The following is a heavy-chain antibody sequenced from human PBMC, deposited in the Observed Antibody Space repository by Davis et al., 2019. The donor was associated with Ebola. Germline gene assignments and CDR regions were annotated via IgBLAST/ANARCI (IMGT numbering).Heavy chain of an antibody. CDR3: ARASIIVGATGHCDY. V-gene: IGHV3-7*03. J-gene: IGHJ4*02. CDR2: IKQDGSEK. CDR1: GFTFSSYW. Sequence: GESLKISCAASGFTFSSYWMSWVRQAPGKGLEWVANIKQDGSEKYYVDSVKGRFTISRDNAKNSLYLQMNSLRAEDTAVYYCARASIIVGATGHCDYWGQGTLVTVSS. D-gene: IGHD1-26*01.